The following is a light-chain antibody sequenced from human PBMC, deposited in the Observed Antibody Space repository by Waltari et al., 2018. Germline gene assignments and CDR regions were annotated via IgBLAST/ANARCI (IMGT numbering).Light chain of an antibody. V-gene: IGKV4-1*01. J-gene: IGKJ4*01. Sequence: DIVMTQSPDSLAVSLGERAAIHRKSSQTVLYSSNNQNYLAWYQQKPGQPPKLLIYWASTRESGVPDRFSGSGSGTHFTLTISSLQAEDVAVYYCQQYYSSVTFGGGTKVEIK. CDR3: QQYYSSVT. CDR1: QTVLYSSNNQNY. CDR2: WAS.